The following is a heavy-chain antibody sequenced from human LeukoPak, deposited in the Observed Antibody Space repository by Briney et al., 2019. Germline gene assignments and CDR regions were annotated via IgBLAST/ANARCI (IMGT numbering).Heavy chain of an antibody. CDR3: ARAEADMVRGVYYYYGMDV. D-gene: IGHD3-10*01. Sequence: GGSLRLSCAASGITLSSYSMNWVRQAPGKGLEWVSSISSSSSYIYYADSVKGRFTISRDNAKNSLYLQMNSLRAEDTAVYYCARAEADMVRGVYYYYGMDVWGQGTTVTVSS. CDR2: ISSSSSYI. V-gene: IGHV3-21*01. J-gene: IGHJ6*02. CDR1: GITLSSYS.